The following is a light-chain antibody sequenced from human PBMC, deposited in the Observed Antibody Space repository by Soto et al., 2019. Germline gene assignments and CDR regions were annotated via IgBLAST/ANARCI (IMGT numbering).Light chain of an antibody. Sequence: VMTQTPLSLSVAPGQPASISCRASQSISSSYLAWYQQRPGQAPRLLIYGASSRATGIPDRFSGSGSGTDFTLTISSLQPEDFATYFCQQSYSTPPWTFGQGTKVDI. CDR2: GAS. CDR3: QQSYSTPPWT. V-gene: IGKV3-20*01. CDR1: QSISSSY. J-gene: IGKJ1*01.